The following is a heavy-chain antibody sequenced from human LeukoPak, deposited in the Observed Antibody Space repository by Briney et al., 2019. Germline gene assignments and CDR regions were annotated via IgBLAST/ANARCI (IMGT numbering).Heavy chain of an antibody. J-gene: IGHJ4*02. CDR2: VNWNGGST. V-gene: IGHV3-20*04. Sequence: GGSLRLSCAASGFTFDDYGMSWVRQAPGKGLEWVSGVNWNGGSTGYADSVKGRFTISRDNAKNSLYLQMNNLRAEDTALYYCARGGYYYDSSGYYYGGVRYFDYWGQGTLVTVSS. CDR1: GFTFDDYG. CDR3: ARGGYYYDSSGYYYGGVRYFDY. D-gene: IGHD3-22*01.